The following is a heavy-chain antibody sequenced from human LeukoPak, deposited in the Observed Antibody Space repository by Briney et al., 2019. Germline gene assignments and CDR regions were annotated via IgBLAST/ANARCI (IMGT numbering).Heavy chain of an antibody. Sequence: EASMKVSCKTAGNTLSGLYIHWVRLAPGQGLEWMGWINFNSGGTEYAQKFQDRLTMTRDTSVNTVYMDLSGLRSDDTALCYCATYPVVLVAAFDYWGPGTLVTVSS. V-gene: IGHV1-2*02. D-gene: IGHD2-8*02. CDR3: ATYPVVLVAAFDY. J-gene: IGHJ4*02. CDR2: INFNSGGT. CDR1: GNTLSGLY.